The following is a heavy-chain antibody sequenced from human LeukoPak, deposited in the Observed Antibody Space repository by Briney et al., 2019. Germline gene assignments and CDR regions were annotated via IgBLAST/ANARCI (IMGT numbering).Heavy chain of an antibody. D-gene: IGHD2-15*01. J-gene: IGHJ4*02. CDR1: GGSISSYY. Sequence: PSETLSLTCTVSGGSISSYYWGWIRQPPGKGLEWIGSIYYSGSTYYNPSLKSRVTISVDTSKNQFSLKLSSVTAADTAVYYCARVLAPPSGYCSGGSCYGYYFDYWGQGTLVTVSS. CDR3: ARVLAPPSGYCSGGSCYGYYFDY. CDR2: IYYSGST. V-gene: IGHV4-39*07.